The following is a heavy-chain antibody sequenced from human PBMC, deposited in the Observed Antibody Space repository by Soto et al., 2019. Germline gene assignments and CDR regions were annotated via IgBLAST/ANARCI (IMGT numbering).Heavy chain of an antibody. Sequence: KSSETLSLTCTVSGGSISSSSYYWGWIRQPPGKGLEWIGSIYYSGSTYYNPSLKSRVTISVDTSKNQFSLKLSSVTAADTAVYYCAGYYDFWSGYYTTGAYFDYWGQGTLVTVSS. J-gene: IGHJ4*02. CDR2: IYYSGST. CDR1: GGSISSSSYY. CDR3: AGYYDFWSGYYTTGAYFDY. D-gene: IGHD3-3*01. V-gene: IGHV4-39*01.